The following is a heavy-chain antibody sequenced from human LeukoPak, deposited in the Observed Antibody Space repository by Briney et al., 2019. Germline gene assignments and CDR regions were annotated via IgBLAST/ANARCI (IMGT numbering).Heavy chain of an antibody. CDR2: INHSGST. CDR1: GGSFSGYY. D-gene: IGHD4-11*01. V-gene: IGHV4-34*01. Sequence: SDTLSLTCAVYGGSFSGYYWSWIRQPPGKGLEWIGEINHSGSTNNNPSLKSRVTISVDTSKNQFSLKLSSVTAADTAVYYCARGGFHRRTVTTFDYWGQGTLVTVSS. CDR3: ARGGFHRRTVTTFDY. J-gene: IGHJ4*02.